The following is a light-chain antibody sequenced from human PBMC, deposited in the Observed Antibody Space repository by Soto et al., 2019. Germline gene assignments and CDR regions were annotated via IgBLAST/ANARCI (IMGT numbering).Light chain of an antibody. J-gene: IGKJ3*01. V-gene: IGKV1-27*01. CDR1: QGISSY. CDR3: QRYNSVPNT. Sequence: DIQMTQSPSSLSASVGDRVTITCRASQGISSYLAWYQQKPGKVPKLLIYGASTLHSGVPSRFSGSGSGTDFTLTISSLQPEDVVTYYCQRYNSVPNTFGPGTKVDIK. CDR2: GAS.